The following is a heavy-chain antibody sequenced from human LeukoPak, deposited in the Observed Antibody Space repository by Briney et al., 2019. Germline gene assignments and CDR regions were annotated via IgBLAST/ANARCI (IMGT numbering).Heavy chain of an antibody. V-gene: IGHV3-48*01. CDR2: INSGSSTI. J-gene: IGHJ3*02. D-gene: IGHD1-1*01. CDR3: ARVLLERPGIDSFDM. Sequence: GGSLRLSCAASGFTLSSYAMSWVRQAPGKGLEWVSHINSGSSTIYYADSVKGRFTISRDNAGNSLYLHMNSLRAEDTAVYYCARVLLERPGIDSFDMWGQGTMVTVSS. CDR1: GFTLSSYA.